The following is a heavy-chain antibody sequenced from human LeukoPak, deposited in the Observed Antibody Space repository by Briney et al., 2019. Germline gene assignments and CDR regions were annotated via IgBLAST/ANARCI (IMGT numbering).Heavy chain of an antibody. J-gene: IGHJ5*02. D-gene: IGHD3/OR15-3a*01. CDR3: AKDLKDYYFIVWSAP. CDR2: ISGSGGST. Sequence: GGSLRLSCAASGFTFSSYAMSWVRQAPGKGLEWVSAISGSGGSTYYADSAKGRFTISRDNSKNTLYLQMNSLRAEDTAVYYCAKDLKDYYFIVWSAPGGQGPLVTVPS. V-gene: IGHV3-23*01. CDR1: GFTFSSYA.